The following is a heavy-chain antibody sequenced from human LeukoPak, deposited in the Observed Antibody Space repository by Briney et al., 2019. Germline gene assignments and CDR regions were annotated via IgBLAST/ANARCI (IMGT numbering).Heavy chain of an antibody. CDR1: GFTFSSYG. CDR2: ISGSGGST. V-gene: IGHV3-23*01. CDR3: ATAILTGYYMSGSYFDY. Sequence: PGGSLRLSCAASGFTFSSYGMHWVRQAPGKGLEWVSAISGSGGSTYYADSVKGRFTISRDNSNNTLYLQMNSLRAEDTAVYYCATAILTGYYMSGSYFDYWGQGTLVTVSS. J-gene: IGHJ4*02. D-gene: IGHD3-9*01.